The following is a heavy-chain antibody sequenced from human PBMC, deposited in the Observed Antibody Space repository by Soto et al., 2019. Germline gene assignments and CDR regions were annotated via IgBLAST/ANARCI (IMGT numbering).Heavy chain of an antibody. D-gene: IGHD4-4*01. CDR3: ARNGWGMATVGM. V-gene: IGHV3-53*01. J-gene: IGHJ4*02. CDR2: IYSGGTT. Sequence: EVPLVESGGGLVQPGGSLRLSCAASGFTVSNNYMIWFRLPPGKGLEWVSLIYSGGTTYYADSVKGRFTISRDNSKNTLYLQMNSLGVEDTAVYYCARNGWGMATVGMWGPGTLVTVSS. CDR1: GFTVSNNY.